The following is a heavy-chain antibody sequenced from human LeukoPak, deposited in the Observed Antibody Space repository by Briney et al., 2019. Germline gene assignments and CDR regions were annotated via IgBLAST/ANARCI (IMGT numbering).Heavy chain of an antibody. CDR1: GFTVSSNY. V-gene: IGHV3-30*18. D-gene: IGHD6-13*01. J-gene: IGHJ4*02. CDR3: AKSPRQLVEIDY. Sequence: GGSLRLSCAASGFTVSSNYMSWVRQAPGKGLEWVAVISYDGSNKYYADSVKGRFTISRDNSKNTLYLQMNSLRAEDTAVYYCAKSPRQLVEIDYWGQGTLVTVSS. CDR2: ISYDGSNK.